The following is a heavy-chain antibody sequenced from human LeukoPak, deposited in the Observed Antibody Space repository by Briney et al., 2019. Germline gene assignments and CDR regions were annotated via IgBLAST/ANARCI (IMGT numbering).Heavy chain of an antibody. J-gene: IGHJ4*02. Sequence: PGGSLRLSCAASGFTFGNYWMHWVRQAPGKGLLWVSRISDDGSSANYADSVQGRFTISRDNAKNTVYLQMHSLRAEDTAVYCCVSGYCSSTTCYRGAYWGQGTLVTVSS. D-gene: IGHD2-2*03. V-gene: IGHV3-74*01. CDR3: VSGYCSSTTCYRGAY. CDR1: GFTFGNYW. CDR2: ISDDGSSA.